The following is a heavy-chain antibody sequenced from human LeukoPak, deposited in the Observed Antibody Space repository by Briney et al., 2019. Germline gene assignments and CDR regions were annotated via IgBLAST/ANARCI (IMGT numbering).Heavy chain of an antibody. Sequence: GGSLRLSCAASGFTFSSYDMSWVRQAPGKGLEWVSAISGSGGSTYYADSVKGRFTISRDNSKNTLYLQMNSLRAEDTAVYYCAEEARIAVAGAHFDYWGQGTLVTVSS. CDR2: ISGSGGST. CDR3: AEEARIAVAGAHFDY. D-gene: IGHD6-19*01. J-gene: IGHJ4*02. CDR1: GFTFSSYD. V-gene: IGHV3-23*01.